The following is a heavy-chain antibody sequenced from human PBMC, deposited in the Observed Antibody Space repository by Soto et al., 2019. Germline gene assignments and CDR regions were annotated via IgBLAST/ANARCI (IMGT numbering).Heavy chain of an antibody. CDR2: IWYDGSNK. D-gene: IGHD4-17*01. CDR3: ASSGSGTVTSYYFDY. V-gene: IGHV3-33*01. CDR1: GFTFSSYG. J-gene: IGHJ4*02. Sequence: GGSLRLSCAASGFTFSSYGMHWVRQAPGKGLEWVAVIWYDGSNKYYADSVKGRFTISRDNSKNTLYLQMNSLRAEDTAVYYWASSGSGTVTSYYFDYGGRGTLFTVSS.